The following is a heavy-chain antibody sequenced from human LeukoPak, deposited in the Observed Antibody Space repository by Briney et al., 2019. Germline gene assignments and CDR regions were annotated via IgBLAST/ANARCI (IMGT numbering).Heavy chain of an antibody. V-gene: IGHV1-2*02. Sequence: GESLKISCKASGYTFTDYQIHWVRQAPGQGLEWMGWINPKSGVTNYAKEFQGRVSVTGDRSMSTAYMELRRLTSDDTAVYYCARLAGFEEYYDSSGYLDSWGLGTLITVSS. J-gene: IGHJ5*01. CDR3: ARLAGFEEYYDSSGYLDS. CDR2: INPKSGVT. CDR1: GYTFTDYQ. D-gene: IGHD3-22*01.